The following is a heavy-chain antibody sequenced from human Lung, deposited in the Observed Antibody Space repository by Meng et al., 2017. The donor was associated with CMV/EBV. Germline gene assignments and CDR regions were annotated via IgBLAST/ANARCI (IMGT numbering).Heavy chain of an antibody. CDR1: GGSISSSGYY. CDR2: IYHTGST. V-gene: IGHV4-31*02. CDR3: ARGGYNYAGHLQH. Sequence: LSCSFSGGSISSSGYYWSWIRQRPGKGLEWIGYIYHTGSTQYNPSLKSRVSISLDPSTSQVSLTLTSVTAADTAVYFCARGGYNYAGHLQHWGQGXLVTVSS. D-gene: IGHD5-18*01. J-gene: IGHJ1*01.